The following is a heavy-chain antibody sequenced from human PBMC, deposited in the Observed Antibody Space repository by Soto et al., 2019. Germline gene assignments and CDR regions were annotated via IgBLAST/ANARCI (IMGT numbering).Heavy chain of an antibody. CDR2: IYYSGST. CDR1: GGSISRYY. V-gene: IGHV4-59*01. J-gene: IGHJ6*03. Sequence: SETLSLTCTVSGGSISRYYWSWIRQPPGKGLEWIGYIYYSGSTNYNPSLKSRVTISVDTSKNQFSLKLSSVTAADTAVYYCARGMVRWALYYYYYMDVWGKGTTVTVSS. D-gene: IGHD3-10*01. CDR3: ARGMVRWALYYYYYMDV.